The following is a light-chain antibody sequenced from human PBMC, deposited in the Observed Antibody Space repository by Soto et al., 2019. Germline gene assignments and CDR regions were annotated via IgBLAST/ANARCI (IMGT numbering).Light chain of an antibody. CDR3: QQYGSSPRLT. CDR2: GAS. CDR1: QSVSSSY. Sequence: EMVLTQSPVTLSLSPGERATLSCRAIQSVSSSYLAWYQQKPGQAPRLLIYGASSRATGIPDRFSGSGSGTDFTLTISRLEPEDFAVYYCQQYGSSPRLTFGGGTKVDIK. V-gene: IGKV3-20*01. J-gene: IGKJ4*01.